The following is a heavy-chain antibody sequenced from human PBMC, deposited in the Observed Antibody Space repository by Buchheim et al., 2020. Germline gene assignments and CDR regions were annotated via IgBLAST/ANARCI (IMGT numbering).Heavy chain of an antibody. Sequence: EVQLVESGGGLVQPGGSLRLSCAASGFDFSNSWMHWVRQAPGKGLVWVSHINSDGSTTTYADSVKGRFTISRDNAKTTVYLEMNSLRVEDTAVYYCARDRSYALDVWGQGTT. CDR1: GFDFSNSW. J-gene: IGHJ6*02. V-gene: IGHV3-74*03. CDR3: ARDRSYALDV. CDR2: INSDGSTT.